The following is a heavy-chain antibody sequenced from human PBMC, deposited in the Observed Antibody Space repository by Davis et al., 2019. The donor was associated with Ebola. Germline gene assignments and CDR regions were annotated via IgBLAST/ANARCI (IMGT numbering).Heavy chain of an antibody. CDR3: ARHASGDFWYFGL. CDR2: IYRYGRT. V-gene: IGHV3-66*04. D-gene: IGHD4-17*01. J-gene: IGHJ2*01. CDR1: EFIVSDKY. Sequence: GGSLRLSCAASEFIVSDKYMSWVRQAPGKGPEWVSVIYRYGRTYYADSLMGRFTISRDNSKNTVYLQMNSLRAEDTAVYYCARHASGDFWYFGLWGRGTQVTVSS.